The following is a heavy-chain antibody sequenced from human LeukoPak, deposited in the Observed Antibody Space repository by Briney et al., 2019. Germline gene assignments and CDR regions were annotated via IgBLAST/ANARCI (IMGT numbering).Heavy chain of an antibody. CDR2: MNPNSGNT. Sequence: ASVKVSCKASGYTFTSYDINWVRQATGQGLEWMGWMNPNSGNTGYAQKFQGRVTMTRNTSMSTAYMELSSLRSEDTAVYYCARGLFTMVRGVIIIGYWGQGTPVTVSS. CDR1: GYTFTSYD. J-gene: IGHJ4*02. D-gene: IGHD3-10*01. V-gene: IGHV1-8*01. CDR3: ARGLFTMVRGVIIIGY.